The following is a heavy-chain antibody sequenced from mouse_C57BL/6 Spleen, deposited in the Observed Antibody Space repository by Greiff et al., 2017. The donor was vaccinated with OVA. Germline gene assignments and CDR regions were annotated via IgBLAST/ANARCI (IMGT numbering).Heavy chain of an antibody. D-gene: IGHD2-4*01. CDR1: GYTFTSYW. CDR2: IYPGSGST. J-gene: IGHJ4*01. V-gene: IGHV1-55*01. CDR3: ARGDDYYYYAMDY. Sequence: VQLQQPGAELVKPGASVKMSCKASGYTFTSYWITWVKQRLGQGLEWIGDIYPGSGSTNYNEKFKSKATLTVDTSSSTAYMQLSSLTSEDSAVYYCARGDDYYYYAMDYWGQGTSVTVSS.